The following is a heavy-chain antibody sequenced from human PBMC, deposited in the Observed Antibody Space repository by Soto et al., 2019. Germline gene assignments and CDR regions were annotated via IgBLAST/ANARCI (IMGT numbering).Heavy chain of an antibody. CDR1: GFTFSDYY. D-gene: IGHD5-12*01. J-gene: IGHJ4*02. Sequence: PGGSLRLSCAASGFTFSDYYMSWIRQAPGKGLEWVSYISSSGSTIYYADSVKGRFTISRDNAKNSLYLQMNSLRAEDTAVYYCARVDIVAIEYYFDYWGQGTLVTVSS. CDR2: ISSSGSTI. CDR3: ARVDIVAIEYYFDY. V-gene: IGHV3-11*01.